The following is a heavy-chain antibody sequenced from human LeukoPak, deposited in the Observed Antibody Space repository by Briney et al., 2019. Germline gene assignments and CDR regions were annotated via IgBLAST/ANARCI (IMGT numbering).Heavy chain of an antibody. D-gene: IGHD3-10*01. V-gene: IGHV3-30*04. Sequence: GRSLRLSCAASGFTFSSYAMHWVRQAPGKGLEWVAVISYDGSNKYYADSVKGRFTISRDNSKNTLYLQMNSLRAEDTAVYYYARDLYGSGSYWGAFDIWGQGTMVTVSS. CDR2: ISYDGSNK. CDR1: GFTFSSYA. J-gene: IGHJ3*02. CDR3: ARDLYGSGSYWGAFDI.